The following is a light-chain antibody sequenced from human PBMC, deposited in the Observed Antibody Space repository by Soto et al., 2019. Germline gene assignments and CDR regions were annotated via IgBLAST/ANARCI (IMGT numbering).Light chain of an antibody. CDR1: SSVVGSYDL. Sequence: QSALTQPASVSGSPGQSITISCTGTSSVVGSYDLVSWYQHHPGKAPKLMIYEVSKRPSGVSNRFSGSKSDNTASLTISGLQAEDEADYYCCSFAGSSTYVFGTGTKLTVL. CDR3: CSFAGSSTYV. V-gene: IGLV2-23*02. J-gene: IGLJ1*01. CDR2: EVS.